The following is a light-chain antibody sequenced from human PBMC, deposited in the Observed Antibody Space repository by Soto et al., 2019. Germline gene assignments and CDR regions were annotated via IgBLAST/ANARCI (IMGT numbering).Light chain of an antibody. CDR1: QSVSSSY. CDR3: QQYGSSPRT. J-gene: IGKJ1*01. V-gene: IGKV3-20*01. Sequence: EIVLTQSPGTLSLSPGERATLSCRASQSVSSSYLAWYPQKPGQAPRLLIYGASSRATGIPDRFSGSGSGTDFTLTISRLEPEDFAVYYCQQYGSSPRTFGQGTKVDSK. CDR2: GAS.